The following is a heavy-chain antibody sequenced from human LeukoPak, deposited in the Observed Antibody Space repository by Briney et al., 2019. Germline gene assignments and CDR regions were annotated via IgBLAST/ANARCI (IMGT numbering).Heavy chain of an antibody. D-gene: IGHD3-9*01. Sequence: PGRSLRLSCAASGFTFDEYAMHWVRQAPGKGLEWVSVISDRGDSTHYADSVKGRFTISRDSSKNTLYLQMNSLRGEDTAVYYCAKGRWGLTINNFDIWGQGTMVTVSS. J-gene: IGHJ3*02. CDR2: ISDRGDST. V-gene: IGHV3-23*01. CDR3: AKGRWGLTINNFDI. CDR1: GFTFDEYA.